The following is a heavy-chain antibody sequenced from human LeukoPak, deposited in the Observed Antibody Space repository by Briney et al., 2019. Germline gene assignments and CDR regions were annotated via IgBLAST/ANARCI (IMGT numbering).Heavy chain of an antibody. J-gene: IGHJ3*02. CDR1: GFTVSNNF. V-gene: IGHV3-66*01. D-gene: IGHD2-21*01. CDR2: ISGGGGT. Sequence: GGSLRLSCAASGFTVSNNFMSWVRQAPGQGLEWVSLISGGGGTYYAASVKGRFTISRGNSENSLYLQMNSLRPEDTAAYYCARVVDSTRAFHIWGQGTLVTVSS. CDR3: ARVVDSTRAFHI.